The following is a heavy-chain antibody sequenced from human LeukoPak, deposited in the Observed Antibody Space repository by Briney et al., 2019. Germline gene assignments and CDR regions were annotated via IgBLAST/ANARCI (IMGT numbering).Heavy chain of an antibody. V-gene: IGHV1-8*03. CDR1: GYTFTGYD. CDR3: AAGRGSYYYYYMDV. D-gene: IGHD1-26*01. CDR2: MNPNSGNT. J-gene: IGHJ6*03. Sequence: ASVKVSCKASGYTFTGYDINWVRQATGQGLEWMGWMNPNSGNTGYAQKFQGRVTITRNTSISTAYMELSSLRSEDTAVYYCAAGRGSYYYYYMDVWGKGTTVTVSS.